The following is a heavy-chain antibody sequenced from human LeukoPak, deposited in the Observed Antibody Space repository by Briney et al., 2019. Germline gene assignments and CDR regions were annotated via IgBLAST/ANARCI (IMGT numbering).Heavy chain of an antibody. D-gene: IGHD3-16*01. CDR3: ARGLLGAKPRFDP. J-gene: IGHJ5*02. Sequence: QAGGSLRLSCAASGFTVSSNYMSWVRQPPGKGLEWIGEINHSGSTNYNPSLKSRVTISVDTSKNQFSLKLSSVTAADTAVYYCARGLLGAKPRFDPWGQGTLVTVSS. CDR1: GFTVSSNY. CDR2: INHSGST. V-gene: IGHV4-34*01.